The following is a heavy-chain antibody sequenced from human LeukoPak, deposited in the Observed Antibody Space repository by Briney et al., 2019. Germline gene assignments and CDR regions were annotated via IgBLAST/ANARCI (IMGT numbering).Heavy chain of an antibody. CDR2: INWNGGRT. Sequence: GRPLRLPCAASGFTFSSYAMHWVRQAPGKGREWVSGINWNGGRTGYAHSVKGRFTISRDNAKNSLYLQMNSLRAEDTALYYCARDRRSSGYYFFGYWGQGTLVTVSS. CDR3: ARDRRSSGYYFFGY. V-gene: IGHV3-20*04. CDR1: GFTFSSYA. D-gene: IGHD3-22*01. J-gene: IGHJ4*02.